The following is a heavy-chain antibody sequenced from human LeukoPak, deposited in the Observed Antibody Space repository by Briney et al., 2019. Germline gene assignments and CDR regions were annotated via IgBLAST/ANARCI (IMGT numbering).Heavy chain of an antibody. J-gene: IGHJ3*02. CDR2: ISSSGNTT. D-gene: IGHD2-15*01. CDR1: GFTFSDNY. V-gene: IGHV3-11*04. Sequence: GGSLRLSCAASGFTFSDNYMSWIRQAPGKGLEWVSYISSSGNTTYNADSVKGRFSITRDNAKNSLYLQMNSLRAEDTAVYYCARSPRYCSGGSCSYAFDIWGQGTMVTVSS. CDR3: ARSPRYCSGGSCSYAFDI.